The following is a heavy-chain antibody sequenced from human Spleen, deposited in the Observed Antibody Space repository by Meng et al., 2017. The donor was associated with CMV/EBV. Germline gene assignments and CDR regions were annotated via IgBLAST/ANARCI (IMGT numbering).Heavy chain of an antibody. CDR1: GFTFTNSG. Sequence: SVKVSCKTSGFTFTNSGVQWVRQTRGQRLEWIGWIVFGSANTNYAQKFQERVTITRDLSTGTAYMGLSSLRSEDTAIYYCATIGPPGTADFWGQGTLVTVCS. CDR2: IVFGSANT. V-gene: IGHV1-58*01. J-gene: IGHJ4*02. D-gene: IGHD6-13*01. CDR3: ATIGPPGTADF.